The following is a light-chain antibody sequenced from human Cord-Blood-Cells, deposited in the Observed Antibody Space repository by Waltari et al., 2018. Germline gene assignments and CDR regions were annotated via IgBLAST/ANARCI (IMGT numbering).Light chain of an antibody. V-gene: IGKV2-28*01. CDR2: LGS. Sequence: DIVMTQSPLSLPVTPGAPASISCWSSQSLLHSNGYNYLDWYLQKPGQSPQLLIYLGSNRASGVPDRFSGSGSGTDFTLKISRVEAEDVGVYYCMQALQTPLTFGGGTKVEIK. CDR1: QSLLHSNGYNY. J-gene: IGKJ4*01. CDR3: MQALQTPLT.